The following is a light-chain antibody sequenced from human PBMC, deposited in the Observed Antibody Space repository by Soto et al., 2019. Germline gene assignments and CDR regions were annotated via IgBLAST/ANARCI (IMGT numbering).Light chain of an antibody. CDR2: GAS. CDR1: QSVSGN. J-gene: IGKJ1*01. V-gene: IGKV3-15*01. CDR3: QQYNTWLWT. Sequence: EVVMTQSPATLSVSPGERATLSCRASQSVSGNLAWYQQKPGQAPRLLIHGASNRATGIPARFSGSGFGTAFIPAIRSLHSGDCSGYDCQQYNTWLWTFGQGTKVEI.